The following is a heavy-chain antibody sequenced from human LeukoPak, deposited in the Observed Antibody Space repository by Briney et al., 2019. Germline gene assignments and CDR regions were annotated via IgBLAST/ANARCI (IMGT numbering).Heavy chain of an antibody. J-gene: IGHJ4*02. V-gene: IGHV3-23*01. D-gene: IGHD5-24*01. CDR1: GFTFSSHG. CDR3: AKDPERWLQLRLGFSD. CDR2: IRGDGVTT. Sequence: GGSLRLSCAASGFTFSSHGMNWVRQAPGKGLEWVSGIRGDGVTTYYADSVKGRFTISRDNSKNTLYLQMNSLRAEDTAVYYCAKDPERWLQLRLGFSDWGQGTLVTVSS.